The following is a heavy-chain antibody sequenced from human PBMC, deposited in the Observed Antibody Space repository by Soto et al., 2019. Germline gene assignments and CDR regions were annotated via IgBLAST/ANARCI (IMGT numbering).Heavy chain of an antibody. CDR1: GYTFTSYY. CDR3: ARVHSSSYHYFDY. CDR2: ISAYNGNT. Sequence: ASVKVSCKTSGYTFTSYYIHWVRQAPGQGLEWMGWISAYNGNTNYAQKLQGRVTMTTDTSTSTAYMELRSLRAEDTAVYYCARVHSSSYHYFDYWGQGTLVTVSS. J-gene: IGHJ4*02. V-gene: IGHV1-18*04. D-gene: IGHD6-13*01.